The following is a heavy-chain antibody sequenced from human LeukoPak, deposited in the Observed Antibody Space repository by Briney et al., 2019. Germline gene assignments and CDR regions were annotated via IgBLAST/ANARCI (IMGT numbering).Heavy chain of an antibody. Sequence: SETLSLTCTLSGGSISSYYWSWIRQPPGKELEWIGYIYYSGSTNYNPSLKSRVTISVDTSKNQFSLTLNSVTAAYTAVYYCARYSDAYAGARWFDHWGQGTLVTVSS. CDR1: GGSISSYY. J-gene: IGHJ5*02. D-gene: IGHD3-3*01. CDR3: ARYSDAYAGARWFDH. CDR2: IYYSGST. V-gene: IGHV4-59*01.